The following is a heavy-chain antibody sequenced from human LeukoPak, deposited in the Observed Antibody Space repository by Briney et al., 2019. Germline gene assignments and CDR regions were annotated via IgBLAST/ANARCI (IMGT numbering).Heavy chain of an antibody. CDR1: EFTFVSYG. Sequence: GGSLSLSCEASEFTFVSYGMNWVGQAQGRGLDWVSAIIDSGVNTFYADSVKGRFTISRDNSNNMLYLQMNSLRAEDTTVYYCAKRVPYSSSSVYFDYWGQGTLVTVSS. J-gene: IGHJ4*02. CDR2: IIDSGVNT. CDR3: AKRVPYSSSSVYFDY. V-gene: IGHV3-23*01. D-gene: IGHD6-6*01.